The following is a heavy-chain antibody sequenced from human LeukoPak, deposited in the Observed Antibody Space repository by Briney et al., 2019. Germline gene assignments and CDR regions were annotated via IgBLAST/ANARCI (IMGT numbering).Heavy chain of an antibody. D-gene: IGHD1-26*01. CDR1: GFTFTTYA. V-gene: IGHV3-23*01. CDR3: AREVGHFDY. J-gene: IGHJ4*02. CDR2: ISGSAETT. Sequence: GGSLRLSCAASGFTFTTYAMSWVRQAPGKGLEWVSSISGSAETTHYADSVKGRFTVSRDNSKNTLYLQANGLRAEDTAVYYCAREVGHFDYWGQGTLVTVSS.